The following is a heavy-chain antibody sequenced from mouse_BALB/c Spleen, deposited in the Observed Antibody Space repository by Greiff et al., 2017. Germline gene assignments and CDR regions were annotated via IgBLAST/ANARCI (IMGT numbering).Heavy chain of an antibody. J-gene: IGHJ2*01. CDR2: ISSGGSYT. D-gene: IGHD3-1*01. CDR3: ARHQFGYYFDY. V-gene: IGHV5-6*01. Sequence: EVQGVESGGDLVKPGGSLKLSCAASGFTFSSYGMSWVRQTPDKRLEWVATISSGGSYTYYPDSVKGRFTISRDNAKNTLYLQMSSLKSEDTAMYYCARHQFGYYFDYWGQGTTLTVSS. CDR1: GFTFSSYG.